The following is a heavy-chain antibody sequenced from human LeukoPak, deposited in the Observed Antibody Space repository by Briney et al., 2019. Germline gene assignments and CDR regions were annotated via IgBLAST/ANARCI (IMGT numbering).Heavy chain of an antibody. J-gene: IGHJ4*02. D-gene: IGHD3-10*01. V-gene: IGHV3-23*01. CDR2: ISGSGGST. CDR3: AKLKSRGVTFGGSDY. CDR1: GFTFTSYA. Sequence: GGSLRLSCAASGFTFTSYAMSWVRQAPGKGLEWVSVISGSGGSTYYADSVKGRFTMSRDNSKNTLYLEMNSLRAEDTAVYYCAKLKSRGVTFGGSDYWGQGTLVTVSS.